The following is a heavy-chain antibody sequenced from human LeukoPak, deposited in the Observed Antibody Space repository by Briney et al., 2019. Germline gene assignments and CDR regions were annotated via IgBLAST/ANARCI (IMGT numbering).Heavy chain of an antibody. J-gene: IGHJ3*02. V-gene: IGHV4-34*01. CDR2: INHSGST. CDR3: LLGYYQRAFDI. Sequence: PSETLSLTCAVYCVSFSGYYWSWIRQPPGKGLEWIGEINHSGSTNYNPSLKSRVTISVDTSKNQFSLKLSSVTAADTAVYYCLLGYYQRAFDIWGQGTMVTVSS. D-gene: IGHD3-22*01. CDR1: CVSFSGYY.